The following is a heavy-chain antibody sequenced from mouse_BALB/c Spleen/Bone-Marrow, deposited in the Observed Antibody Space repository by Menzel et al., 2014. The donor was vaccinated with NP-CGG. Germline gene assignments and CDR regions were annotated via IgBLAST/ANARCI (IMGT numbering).Heavy chain of an antibody. Sequence: DVMLVESGGGLVQPGGSRKLSCAASGFTFSSFGMHWVRQAPEKGLEWVAYISSGSSTIYYADTVKGRFTISRDNPKNTLFLQMTSLRSEDTAMYYCASDYDYFDHWGQGTTLPVSS. CDR3: ASDYDYFDH. CDR1: GFTFSSFG. V-gene: IGHV5-17*02. J-gene: IGHJ2*01. D-gene: IGHD2-4*01. CDR2: ISSGSSTI.